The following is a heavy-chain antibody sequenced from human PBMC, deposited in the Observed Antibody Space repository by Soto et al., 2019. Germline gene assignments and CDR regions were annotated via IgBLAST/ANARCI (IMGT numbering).Heavy chain of an antibody. CDR3: ARGENVTFYYDSSGYRTPFDY. D-gene: IGHD3-22*01. CDR2: INHSEST. Sequence: TLSLTCAVYGGSFSGYYWSWIRQPPGKGLEWIGEINHSESTNYNPSLKSRVTMSVDTSKNQFSLKLSSVTAADTAVYYCARGENVTFYYDSSGYRTPFDYWGQGTLVTVSS. J-gene: IGHJ4*02. CDR1: GGSFSGYY. V-gene: IGHV4-34*01.